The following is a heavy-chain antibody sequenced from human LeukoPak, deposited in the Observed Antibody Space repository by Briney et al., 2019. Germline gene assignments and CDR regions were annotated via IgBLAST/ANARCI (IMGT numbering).Heavy chain of an antibody. CDR1: GYSFTSYW. CDR3: ARLKFPSYTIFGVGNWFDP. D-gene: IGHD3-3*01. CDR2: IYPGDSDT. Sequence: TGESLKISCKGSGYSFTSYWIGWVRQMPGKGLEWMGIIYPGDSDTRYSPSFQGQVTISADKSISTAYLQWSSLKASDTAMYYCARLKFPSYTIFGVGNWFDPWGQGTLVTVSS. V-gene: IGHV5-51*01. J-gene: IGHJ5*02.